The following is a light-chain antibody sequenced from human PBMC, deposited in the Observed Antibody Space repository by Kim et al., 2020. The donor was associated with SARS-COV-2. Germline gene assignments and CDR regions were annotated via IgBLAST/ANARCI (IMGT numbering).Light chain of an antibody. CDR1: SNNVGQQG. Sequence: RPTSPLPCTGTSNNVGQQGSAWLQQHQCHPPRLLSYRNNTRPSGISERFSPSRSGNTASLTITGLQPEDEADYYCSTWNSSLNAWVFGGGTQLTVL. V-gene: IGLV10-54*01. CDR2: RNN. CDR3: STWNSSLNAWV. J-gene: IGLJ3*02.